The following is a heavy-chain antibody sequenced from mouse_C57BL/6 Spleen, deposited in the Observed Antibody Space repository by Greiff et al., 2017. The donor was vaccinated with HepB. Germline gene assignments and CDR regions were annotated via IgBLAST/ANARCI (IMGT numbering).Heavy chain of an antibody. CDR2: IDPEDGET. CDR1: GYNFNDYY. CDR3: DRRGGRGYLDY. V-gene: IGHV14-2*01. J-gene: IGHJ2*01. Sequence: EVQLQQSGAELVKPGASVKLSCTASGYNFNDYYMHWVKQRTEQGLEWIGRIDPEDGETNYAPKFQGKATITADKSSNTAYLQLRSLTSEDTAVYYWDRRGGRGYLDYWGQGTTGTVSS.